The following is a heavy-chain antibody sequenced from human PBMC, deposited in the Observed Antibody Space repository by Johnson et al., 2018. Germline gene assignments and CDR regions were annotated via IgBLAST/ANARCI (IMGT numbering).Heavy chain of an antibody. J-gene: IGHJ3*01. D-gene: IGHD4-17*01. CDR3: VKGGLKDYAPHDAFDV. Sequence: QVQLQESGGGVVQPGRSLRLSCAASGFTFSNYGMFWVRQAPGKGLQWVAIISYDGSNRYYADSVRGRFTTSRDNSKNTLFLQVNSLRTEDTAVYYCVKGGLKDYAPHDAFDVWGQGTMVAVSS. CDR2: ISYDGSNR. V-gene: IGHV3-30*18. CDR1: GFTFSNYG.